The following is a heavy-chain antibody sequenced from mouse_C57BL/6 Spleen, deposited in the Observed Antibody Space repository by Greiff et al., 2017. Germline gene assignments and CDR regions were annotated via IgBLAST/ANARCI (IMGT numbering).Heavy chain of an antibody. CDR1: GFSLTSYG. Sequence: VTLMESGPGLVQPSQSLSITCTVSGFSLTSYGVHWVRQSPGTGLEWLGVLWRGGSTDYNAAFMSRLSITKDNSKSQVFFKMNSLQADDTAIYYCAKNGIDYYGSSYRYVDVWGTGTTVTVSS. D-gene: IGHD1-1*01. V-gene: IGHV2-5*01. J-gene: IGHJ1*03. CDR3: AKNGIDYYGSSYRYVDV. CDR2: LWRGGST.